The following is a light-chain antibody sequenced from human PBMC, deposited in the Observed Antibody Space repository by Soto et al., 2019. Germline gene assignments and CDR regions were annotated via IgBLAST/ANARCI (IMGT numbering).Light chain of an antibody. CDR3: QQYGSSPIT. J-gene: IGKJ5*01. V-gene: IGKV3-20*01. Sequence: EIVLTQSPGTLSLSPEERATLSCRASQSVSSNYLAWYRQKPGQAPRLLIYGASSRATGIPDRFSGRGSGTDFPLTISRLEPEDFAVYFCQQYGSSPITFGQGTQLDIK. CDR2: GAS. CDR1: QSVSSNY.